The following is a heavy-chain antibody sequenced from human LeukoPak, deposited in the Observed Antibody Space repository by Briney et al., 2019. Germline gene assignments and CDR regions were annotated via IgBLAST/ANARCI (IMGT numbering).Heavy chain of an antibody. CDR2: IYYSGNT. Sequence: SETLSLTCTVSGGSISSSSYYWGWIRQPPGKGLEWIASIYYSGNTFYNPSLKSRVTISVDKFRNRFSLKLASVTAADTAVYYCARHGIDNYDTGAYSNWFDPWGQGTLVTVSS. V-gene: IGHV4-39*01. D-gene: IGHD3-22*01. CDR1: GGSISSSSYY. CDR3: ARHGIDNYDTGAYSNWFDP. J-gene: IGHJ5*01.